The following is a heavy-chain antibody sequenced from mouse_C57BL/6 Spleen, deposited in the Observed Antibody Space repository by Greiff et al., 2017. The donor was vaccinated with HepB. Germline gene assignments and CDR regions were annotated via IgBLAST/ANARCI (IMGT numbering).Heavy chain of an antibody. CDR2: IYPGSGNT. J-gene: IGHJ3*01. D-gene: IGHD2-4*01. CDR3: ARDYEAFAY. V-gene: IGHV1-66*01. CDR1: GYSFTSYY. Sequence: QVHVKQSGPELVKPGASVKISCKASGYSFTSYYIHWVKQRPGQGLEWIGWIYPGSGNTKYNEKFKGKATLTADTSSSTAYMQLSSLTSEDSAVYYCARDYEAFAYWGQGTLVTVSA.